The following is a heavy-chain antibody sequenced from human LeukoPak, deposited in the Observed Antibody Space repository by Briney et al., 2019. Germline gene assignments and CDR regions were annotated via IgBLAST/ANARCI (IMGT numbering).Heavy chain of an antibody. Sequence: SVKVSCKASGGTFSSYAISWVRQAPGQGLEWMGGIIPIFGTANYAQKFQGRVTITADESTSTAYMELSSLRSEDTAVYYCAISTIDIVVVPAARYSWFDPWGQGTLVTVSS. CDR3: AISTIDIVVVPAARYSWFDP. J-gene: IGHJ5*02. V-gene: IGHV1-69*13. CDR2: IIPIFGTA. CDR1: GGTFSSYA. D-gene: IGHD2-2*01.